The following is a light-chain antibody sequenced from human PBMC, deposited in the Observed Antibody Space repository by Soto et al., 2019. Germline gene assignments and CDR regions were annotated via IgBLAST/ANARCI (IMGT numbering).Light chain of an antibody. Sequence: DIQMTQSPSTLSASVGDRVTITCRASQSISSWLAWYQQKPGKAPNLLIYKASSLESGVPSRFSGSGSETEFTLTISSLQPDDFATYYCQQYHSYSYTFGQGTKLEIK. V-gene: IGKV1-5*03. CDR3: QQYHSYSYT. CDR1: QSISSW. J-gene: IGKJ2*01. CDR2: KAS.